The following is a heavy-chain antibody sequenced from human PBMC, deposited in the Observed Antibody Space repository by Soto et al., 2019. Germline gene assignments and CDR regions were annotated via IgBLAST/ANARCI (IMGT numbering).Heavy chain of an antibody. CDR3: ASGYSYASYFDY. J-gene: IGHJ4*02. CDR1: GYTFTSYD. V-gene: IGHV1-3*01. CDR2: INAGNGNT. D-gene: IGHD5-18*01. Sequence: ASVKVSCKASGYTFTSYDINWVRQAPGQRLEWMGWINAGNGNTKYSQKFQGRVTITRDTSASTAYMELSSLRSEDTAVYYCASGYSYASYFDYWGQGTLVTVSS.